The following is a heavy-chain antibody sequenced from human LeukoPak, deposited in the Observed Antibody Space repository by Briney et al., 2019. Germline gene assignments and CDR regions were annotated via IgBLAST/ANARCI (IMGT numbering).Heavy chain of an antibody. V-gene: IGHV3-7*03. CDR3: ARDADYYFDQ. Sequence: GGSLRLSCAVSGFTFSSYWMNWVRQAPGKGLEWVASIKQDGGEKSYVDSVKGRFTISRDNAKNSLYLKMNSLRAEDTALYYCARDADYYFDQWGQGTLVTVSS. CDR1: GFTFSSYW. J-gene: IGHJ4*02. CDR2: IKQDGGEK.